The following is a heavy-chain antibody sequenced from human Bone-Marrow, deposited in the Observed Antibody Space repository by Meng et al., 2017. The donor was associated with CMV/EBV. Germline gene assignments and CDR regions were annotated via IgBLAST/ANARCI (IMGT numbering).Heavy chain of an antibody. J-gene: IGHJ4*02. V-gene: IGHV3-11*01. CDR2: ISSSGSTI. CDR1: GFTFSDYY. Sequence: GESLKISCAASGFTFSDYYMSWIRQAPGKGLEWVSYISSSGSTIYYADSVKGRFTISRDNAKNSLYLQMNSLRAEDTAVYYCARGLGYYGSGRKVGYWGQGTLVTVSS. D-gene: IGHD3-10*01. CDR3: ARGLGYYGSGRKVGY.